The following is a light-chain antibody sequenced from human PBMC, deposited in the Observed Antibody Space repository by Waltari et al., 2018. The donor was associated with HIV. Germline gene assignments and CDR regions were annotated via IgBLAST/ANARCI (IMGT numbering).Light chain of an antibody. CDR1: SSDVGGYDY. V-gene: IGLV2-11*01. Sequence: QSDLTQPRSVSGSPGQAVTIHCTGASSDVGGYDYVSWYQHHPGQDPKLIIYHVTKRPSVVPDRFSGSKSGNTASLTISGLQAEDEADYYCCSYAGDSSYVFGTGTEVTV. CDR2: HVT. CDR3: CSYAGDSSYV. J-gene: IGLJ1*01.